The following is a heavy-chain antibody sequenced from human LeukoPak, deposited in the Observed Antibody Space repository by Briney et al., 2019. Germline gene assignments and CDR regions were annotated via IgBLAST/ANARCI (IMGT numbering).Heavy chain of an antibody. CDR1: GGSISSDDYY. Sequence: PSQTLSLTCTVSGGSISSDDYYWSWNPQPPGQGLEWIGYIYYSGSTYYNPSLKSRVTISVDTSKNQFSLKLSSVTAGVTAVDYGARGRVYYDSSGSYAFDIWGQGTMVTVSS. V-gene: IGHV4-30-4*08. D-gene: IGHD3-22*01. J-gene: IGHJ3*02. CDR2: IYYSGST. CDR3: ARGRVYYDSSGSYAFDI.